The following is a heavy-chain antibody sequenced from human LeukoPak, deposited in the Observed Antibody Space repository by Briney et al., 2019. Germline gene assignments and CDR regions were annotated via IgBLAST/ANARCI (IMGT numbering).Heavy chain of an antibody. V-gene: IGHV6-1*01. Sequence: SQTLSLTCAISGASVSSNSAAWTWIRQSPSRGLEWLGRTYYRSKWYNGYAVSVKSRITINPDTSKNQFSLQLNSVTPEDTAVYYCARGHGGYVDSWGQGTLVTVSS. J-gene: IGHJ4*02. CDR3: ARGHGGYVDS. CDR2: TYYRSKWYN. D-gene: IGHD2-15*01. CDR1: GASVSSNSAA.